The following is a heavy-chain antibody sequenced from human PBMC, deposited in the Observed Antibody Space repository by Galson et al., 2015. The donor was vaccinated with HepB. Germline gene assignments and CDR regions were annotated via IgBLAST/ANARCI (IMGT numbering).Heavy chain of an antibody. D-gene: IGHD3-22*01. CDR1: GFNFSSHW. Sequence: SLRLSYAASGFNFSSHWMTWFRQAPGKGLEWVANIQQDGSETWYVDSMRGRFPISRDNAKNSLYLQMNSLRAEDTAVYYCAKACGRSGYFQLRWFDPWGQGTLVNVSS. CDR3: AKACGRSGYFQLRWFDP. CDR2: IQQDGSET. V-gene: IGHV3-7*01. J-gene: IGHJ5*02.